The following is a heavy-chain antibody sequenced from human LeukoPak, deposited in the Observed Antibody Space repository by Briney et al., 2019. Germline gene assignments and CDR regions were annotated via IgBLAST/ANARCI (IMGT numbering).Heavy chain of an antibody. Sequence: ASVKVSCKASGYTFTSYYMHWVRQAPGQGLEWMGIINPSGGSTSYAQKFQGRVTMTRDTSTSTVYMELSSLRSEDTAVYYCARGTRIRDTAMVYYYYYMDVWGKGITVTVSS. J-gene: IGHJ6*03. D-gene: IGHD5-18*01. CDR1: GYTFTSYY. CDR3: ARGTRIRDTAMVYYYYYMDV. CDR2: INPSGGST. V-gene: IGHV1-46*01.